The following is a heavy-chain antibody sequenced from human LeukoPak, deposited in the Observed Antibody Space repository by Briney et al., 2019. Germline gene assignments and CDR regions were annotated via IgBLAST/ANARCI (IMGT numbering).Heavy chain of an antibody. CDR3: ARGRAVTYYYDSGGYPHHAFDI. V-gene: IGHV4-34*01. CDR1: GGSFSGYY. CDR2: INHSGST. D-gene: IGHD3-22*01. Sequence: SETLSLTCAVYGGSFSGYYWSWIRQPPGKGLEWIGEINHSGSTNYNPSLKSRVTISVDTSKNQFSLKLSSVTAAGTAVYYCARGRAVTYYYDSGGYPHHAFDIWGQGTMVTVSS. J-gene: IGHJ3*02.